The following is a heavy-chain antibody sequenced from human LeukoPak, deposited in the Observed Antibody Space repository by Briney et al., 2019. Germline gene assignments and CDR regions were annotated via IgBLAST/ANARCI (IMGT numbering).Heavy chain of an antibody. D-gene: IGHD2-15*01. CDR3: ARARSGGPDY. CDR2: ICHSGST. CDR1: GVSISSGGYS. V-gene: IGHV4-30-2*01. Sequence: SETLSLTCAVSGVSISSGGYSWSWIRQPPGKGLEWIGYICHSGSTYYNPSLKSRVTISVDRSKNQFSLKLSSVTAADTAVYYCARARSGGPDYWGQGTLVTVSS. J-gene: IGHJ4*02.